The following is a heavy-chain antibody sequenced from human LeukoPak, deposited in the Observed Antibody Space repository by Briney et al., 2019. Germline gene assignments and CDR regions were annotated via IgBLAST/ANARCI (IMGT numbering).Heavy chain of an antibody. CDR1: GGSISSYY. Sequence: PSETLSLTCTVSGGSISSYYWSWIRQPPGKGQEWIGYIYYSGSTNYNPSLKSRVTISVDTSKNQFSLKLSSVTAADTAVYYCARAYYYGPGDNYYGMDVWGQGTTVTVSS. J-gene: IGHJ6*02. CDR2: IYYSGST. D-gene: IGHD3-10*01. V-gene: IGHV4-59*01. CDR3: ARAYYYGPGDNYYGMDV.